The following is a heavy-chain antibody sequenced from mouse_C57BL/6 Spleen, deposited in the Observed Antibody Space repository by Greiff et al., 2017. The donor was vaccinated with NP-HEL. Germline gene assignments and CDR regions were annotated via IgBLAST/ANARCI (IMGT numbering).Heavy chain of an antibody. CDR2: INPSTGGT. Sequence: EVKLQESGPELVKPGASVKISCKASGYSFTGYYMNWVKQSPEKSLEWIGEINPSTGGTTYNQKFKAKATLTVDKSSSTAYMQLKSLTSEDSAVYYCARSAYDLWYFDVWGTGTTVTVSS. D-gene: IGHD2-3*01. CDR3: ARSAYDLWYFDV. V-gene: IGHV1-42*01. J-gene: IGHJ1*03. CDR1: GYSFTGYY.